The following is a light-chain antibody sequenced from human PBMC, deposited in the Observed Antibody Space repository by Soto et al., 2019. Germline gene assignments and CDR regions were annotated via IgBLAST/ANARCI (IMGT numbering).Light chain of an antibody. CDR1: QSVSSY. J-gene: IGKJ4*01. CDR3: QQRSNWLT. Sequence: EIVLTQSPATLSLSPGERATLSCRASQSVSSYLAWYQQKPCQAPRLLIYDASNRATGIPARFSGSGSGTGLTLTISRLEPEDFAVYYCQQRSNWLTFGGGTKVEIK. V-gene: IGKV3-11*01. CDR2: DAS.